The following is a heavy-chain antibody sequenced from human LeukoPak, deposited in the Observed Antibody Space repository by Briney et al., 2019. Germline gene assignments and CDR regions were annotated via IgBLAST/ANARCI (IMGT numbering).Heavy chain of an antibody. CDR2: IYYSGST. V-gene: IGHV4-59*08. CDR3: ARRYYYDSSGYYYDGAYFDY. J-gene: IGHJ4*02. D-gene: IGHD3-22*01. CDR1: GGSISSYY. Sequence: PSETLSLTCTVSGGSISSYYWSWIRQPPGKGLEWIGYIYYSGSTHYNPSLKSRVTISVDTSKNQFSLKLSSVTAADTAVYCCARRYYYDSSGYYYDGAYFDYWGQGTLVTVSS.